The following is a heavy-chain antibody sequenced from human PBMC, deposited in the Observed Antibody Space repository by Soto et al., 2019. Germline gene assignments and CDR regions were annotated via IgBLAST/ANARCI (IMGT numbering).Heavy chain of an antibody. D-gene: IGHD6-13*01. CDR3: AVSSSWYEATFDY. CDR2: ISGSGGST. J-gene: IGHJ4*02. V-gene: IGHV3-23*01. CDR1: GFTFSNYA. Sequence: PGGSLRLSCAASGFTFSNYAMSWVRQAPGKGLEWVSAISGSGGSTYYADSVKGRFTISRDNSNNTLYLQMNSLRAEDTAVYYCAVSSSWYEATFDYWGQGTLVTVYS.